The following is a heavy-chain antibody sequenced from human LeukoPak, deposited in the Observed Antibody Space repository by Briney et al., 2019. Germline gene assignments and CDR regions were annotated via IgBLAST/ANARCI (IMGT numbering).Heavy chain of an antibody. CDR3: SSAGPYYYYYYGMDV. J-gene: IGHJ6*02. CDR1: GFTFSDYY. V-gene: IGHV3-7*01. CDR2: IKQDGSEK. Sequence: GGSLRLSCAASGFTFSDYYMSWIGQAPGKGREWVANIKQDGSEKYYVASVKGRFTISRDNAKNSLYLQMNSLRAEDTAVYYCSSAGPYYYYYYGMDVWGQGTTVTVSS. D-gene: IGHD6-13*01.